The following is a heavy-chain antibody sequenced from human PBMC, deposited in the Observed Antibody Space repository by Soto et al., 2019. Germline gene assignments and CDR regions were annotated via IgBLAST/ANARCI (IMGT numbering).Heavy chain of an antibody. Sequence: SQTMSVPCTVCGGSISSYYWCWIRQPPGKGLEWIGYIYYSGSTNYNPSLKSRVAISVDTSKNQFSLKLSSVTAADTAVYYCAREYCSGGSCYRYDFDYWGQGTLVTVSS. D-gene: IGHD2-15*01. V-gene: IGHV4-59*01. CDR2: IYYSGST. CDR1: GGSISSYY. J-gene: IGHJ4*02. CDR3: AREYCSGGSCYRYDFDY.